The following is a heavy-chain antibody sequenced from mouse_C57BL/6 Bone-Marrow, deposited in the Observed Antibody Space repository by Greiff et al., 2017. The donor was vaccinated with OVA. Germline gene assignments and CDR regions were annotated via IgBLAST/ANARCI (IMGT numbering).Heavy chain of an antibody. CDR1: GYTFTSYW. CDR2: IDPSDSYT. J-gene: IGHJ3*01. CDR3: AREAY. Sequence: QVQLQQPGAELVKPGASVTLSCKASGYTFTSYWMQWVKQRPGQGLEWIGEIDPSDSYTNYNQKFKGKATLTVDTSSSTAYMQLSSLTSEDSAVYYCAREAYWGQGTLVTVSA. V-gene: IGHV1-50*01.